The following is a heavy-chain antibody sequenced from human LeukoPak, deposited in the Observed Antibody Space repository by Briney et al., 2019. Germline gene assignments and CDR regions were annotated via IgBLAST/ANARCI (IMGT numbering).Heavy chain of an antibody. CDR2: IIPILGIA. CDR3: ARASSSLVVPDWYYYYGMDV. J-gene: IGHJ6*02. D-gene: IGHD6-13*01. Sequence: GASVKVSCKASGGTFSSYAISWVRQAPGQGLEWMGRIIPILGIANYAQKFQGRVTITADRSTSTAYMELSSLRSEDTAVYYCARASSSLVVPDWYYYYGMDVWGQGTTVTVSS. CDR1: GGTFSSYA. V-gene: IGHV1-69*04.